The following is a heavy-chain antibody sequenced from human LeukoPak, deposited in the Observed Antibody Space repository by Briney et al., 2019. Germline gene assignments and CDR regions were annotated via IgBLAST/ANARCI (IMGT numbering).Heavy chain of an antibody. J-gene: IGHJ3*02. CDR3: ASPIPRGMPYSSKSEGAFDI. D-gene: IGHD6-13*01. Sequence: GESLKISCKGSGYSFTSYWIGWVRQMPGKGLEWMGIIYPGDSDTRYSPSFQGQVTISADKSISTAYLQWSSLKASDTAMYYCASPIPRGMPYSSKSEGAFDIWGQGTMVTVSS. CDR1: GYSFTSYW. V-gene: IGHV5-51*01. CDR2: IYPGDSDT.